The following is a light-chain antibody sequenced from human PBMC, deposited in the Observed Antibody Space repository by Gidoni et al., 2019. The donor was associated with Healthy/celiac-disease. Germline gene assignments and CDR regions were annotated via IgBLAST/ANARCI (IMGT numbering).Light chain of an antibody. CDR2: AAS. V-gene: IGKV1-39*01. CDR3: PQSYSTPPYT. J-gene: IGKJ1*01. Sequence: DIQMTQAPSSLSASVGDRVTITCRASQSISSYLNWYQQKPGKAPKLLIYAASSLQSGVPSSFSGSGSGTDFPLTLRRLQPEDFATYYCPQSYSTPPYTFGQGTKVEIK. CDR1: QSISSY.